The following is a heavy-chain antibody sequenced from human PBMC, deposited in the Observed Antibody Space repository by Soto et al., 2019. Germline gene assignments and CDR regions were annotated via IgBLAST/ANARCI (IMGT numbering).Heavy chain of an antibody. CDR3: ASKGAGYCSGGSCYYMGV. CDR2: ISDSGDTT. D-gene: IGHD2-15*01. Sequence: EVQLLDSGGGLVQPGGSLRLSCVASGFTFNNYGGSWVRQAPGKGLEWVSSISDSGDTTYYADSVKGRFTISRDNSKNTMYLQMNSLRVEDTALYYCASKGAGYCSGGSCYYMGVWGKGTTVAVSS. J-gene: IGHJ6*03. CDR1: GFTFNNYG. V-gene: IGHV3-23*01.